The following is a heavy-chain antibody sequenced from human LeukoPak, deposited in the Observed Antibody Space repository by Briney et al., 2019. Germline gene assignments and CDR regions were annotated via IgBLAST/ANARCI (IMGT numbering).Heavy chain of an antibody. CDR3: ARAQERGPYYFDY. Sequence: GGSLRLSCAGSGFTFSRHWMYWVRQAPGKGLEWVANIKEDGSETFYVDSVRGRFTISRDNAKNTLYLQMNSLRAEDTAVFYCARAQERGPYYFDYWGQGTLVTVSS. V-gene: IGHV3-7*05. D-gene: IGHD5-24*01. J-gene: IGHJ4*02. CDR2: IKEDGSET. CDR1: GFTFSRHW.